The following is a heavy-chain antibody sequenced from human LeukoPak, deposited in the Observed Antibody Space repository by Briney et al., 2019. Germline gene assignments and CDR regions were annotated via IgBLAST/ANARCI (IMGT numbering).Heavy chain of an antibody. CDR3: ASYSGFDWRNYFDY. D-gene: IGHD5-12*01. J-gene: IGHJ4*02. CDR1: GVSITRTTSY. V-gene: IGHV4-39*01. Sequence: PSETLSLTCAVSGVSITRTTSYWGWIRQSPGKGLEWIATIHYSGGTYYNPSLKSRVTMSVDTSKNQFSLNLSSVTAADTAVYFCASYSGFDWRNYFDYWGQGALVSVSS. CDR2: IHYSGGT.